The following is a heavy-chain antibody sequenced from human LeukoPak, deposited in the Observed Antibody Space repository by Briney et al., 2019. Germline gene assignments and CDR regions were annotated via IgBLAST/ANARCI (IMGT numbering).Heavy chain of an antibody. D-gene: IGHD1-26*01. V-gene: IGHV1-8*03. Sequence: ASVKVSCKASGYTFTSYDINWVRQATGQGLEWMGWMNPNSGNTGYAQKFQGRVTITRNTSISTAYMELSSLRSEDTAVYYCARARIVGATPVFDYSGQGTLVTASS. J-gene: IGHJ4*02. CDR1: GYTFTSYD. CDR3: ARARIVGATPVFDY. CDR2: MNPNSGNT.